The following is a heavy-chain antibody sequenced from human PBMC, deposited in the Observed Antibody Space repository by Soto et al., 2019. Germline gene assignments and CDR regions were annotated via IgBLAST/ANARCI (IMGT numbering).Heavy chain of an antibody. CDR1: GGSISSGDYY. CDR3: ARSSGGYDIYYYYMDV. D-gene: IGHD5-12*01. J-gene: IGHJ6*03. Sequence: SETLSLTCTVSGGSISSGDYYWNWIRQPPGKGLEWIGYIYYSGSTYYNPSLKSRVTISVDTSKNQFSLKLSSVTAADTAVYYCARSSGGYDIYYYYMDVWGKGTTVTSP. CDR2: IYYSGST. V-gene: IGHV4-30-4*01.